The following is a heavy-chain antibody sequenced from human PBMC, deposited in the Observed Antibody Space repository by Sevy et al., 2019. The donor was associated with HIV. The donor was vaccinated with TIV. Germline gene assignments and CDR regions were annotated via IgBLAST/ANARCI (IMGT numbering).Heavy chain of an antibody. J-gene: IGHJ6*02. D-gene: IGHD6-6*01. CDR3: ASSSIEYSSSGFFGSWYFLYYYGMDV. CDR1: GYTFTSYG. Sequence: ASVKVSCKASGYTFTSYGISWVRQAPGQGLEWMGWISTYNGNTNYAQKLQGRDTMTTDTSTSTAYMELRSLRSDDTAVYYCASSSIEYSSSGFFGSWYFLYYYGMDVWGQGTTVTVSS. CDR2: ISTYNGNT. V-gene: IGHV1-18*01.